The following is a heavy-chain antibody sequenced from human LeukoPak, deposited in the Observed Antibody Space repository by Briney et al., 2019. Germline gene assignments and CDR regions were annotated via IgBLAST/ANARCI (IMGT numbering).Heavy chain of an antibody. V-gene: IGHV1-2*02. CDR1: GYTFTGHY. D-gene: IGHD3-22*01. Sequence: GASVTVSCKDSGYTFTGHYMHWVRQAPGQGLEWVGWINPDSGDTNYARKFQGRVTMSRDTSISTAYMELSRLRADDTAVFYCARGPDDSSGYYYSWGQGTLVTVSS. J-gene: IGHJ5*02. CDR2: INPDSGDT. CDR3: ARGPDDSSGYYYS.